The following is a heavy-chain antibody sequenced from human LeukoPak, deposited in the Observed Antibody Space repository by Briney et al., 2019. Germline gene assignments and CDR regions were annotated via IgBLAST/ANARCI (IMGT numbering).Heavy chain of an antibody. D-gene: IGHD1-26*01. CDR1: GGSFSGDY. CDR3: ARGGRFKGYGMDV. Sequence: PSGTLSLTCAVYGGSFSGDYWSWIRQPPGRGLEWIGEINHSGSTNYNPSLKSRVTISIDTTKNQYSLKLSSATAADTAVYYCARGGRFKGYGMDVWGQGTTVTVSS. V-gene: IGHV4-34*01. J-gene: IGHJ6*02. CDR2: INHSGST.